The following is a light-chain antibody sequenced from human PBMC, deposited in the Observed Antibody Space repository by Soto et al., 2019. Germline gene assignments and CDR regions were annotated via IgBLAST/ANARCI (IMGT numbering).Light chain of an antibody. CDR1: QSVSTK. V-gene: IGKV3-15*01. CDR2: GAS. J-gene: IGKJ5*01. CDR3: QQYNSWPPIT. Sequence: EIVMTQSPGTLSVSPGEGATLFCRASQSVSTKLAWYQQRAGQAPRLLMYGASTRATGIPDRFSGSGSGTEFTLTISSRQSEDFAVYYCQQYNSWPPITFRQGTRLEIK.